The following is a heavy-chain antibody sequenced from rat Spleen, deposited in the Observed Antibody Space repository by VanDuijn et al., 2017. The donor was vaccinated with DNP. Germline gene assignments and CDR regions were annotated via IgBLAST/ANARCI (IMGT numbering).Heavy chain of an antibody. V-gene: IGHV3-1*01. J-gene: IGHJ2*01. CDR2: ISYSGRT. CDR3: ARWRIGPHYFDY. Sequence: VQLQESGPGLVKPSQSLSLTCSVTGYSITSDYWGWIRKFPGNKMAWIGHISYSGRTTYNPSLKSRISISRTTSKNQFFLQWNSVSTDDTATYYCARWRIGPHYFDYWGQGVMVTVSS. CDR1: GYSITSDY. D-gene: IGHD1-11*01.